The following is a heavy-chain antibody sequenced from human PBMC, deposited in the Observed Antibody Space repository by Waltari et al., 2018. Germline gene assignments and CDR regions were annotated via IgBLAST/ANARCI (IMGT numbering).Heavy chain of an antibody. CDR2: VHHSGKT. CDR3: AGDRAIGLFFDY. V-gene: IGHV4-4*02. Sequence: QVHLQESGQGLVKPSGTLSLTRAVSGASISGNYWWSWVRQSPEKGLEWIGQVHHSGKTHYNPSLQSRVAISVDKPKNQFSLNLNSVTAADTAIYYCAGDRAIGLFFDYWGRGTLVTVSS. D-gene: IGHD2-2*01. J-gene: IGHJ4*02. CDR1: GASISGNYW.